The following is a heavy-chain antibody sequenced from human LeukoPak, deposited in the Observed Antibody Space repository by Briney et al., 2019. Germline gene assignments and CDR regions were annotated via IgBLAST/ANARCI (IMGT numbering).Heavy chain of an antibody. CDR1: GFTFSTFA. CDR2: IFPSGGEI. V-gene: IGHV3-23*01. CDR3: ATYRQVLLPFES. J-gene: IGHJ4*02. Sequence: GGSLRLSCAASGFTFSTFAIIWVRQPPGKGLEWVSSIFPSGGEIHYADSVRGRFTISRDNSKSTLSLQMNSLRAEDTAIYYCATYRQVLLPFESWGQGTLVTVSS. D-gene: IGHD2-8*02.